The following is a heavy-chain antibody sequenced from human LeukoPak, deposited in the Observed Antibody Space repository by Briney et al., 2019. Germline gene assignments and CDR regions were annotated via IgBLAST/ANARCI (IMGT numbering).Heavy chain of an antibody. J-gene: IGHJ6*02. V-gene: IGHV4-59*01. CDR2: IYYSGST. CDR1: SGSISSYY. D-gene: IGHD5-24*01. CDR3: ARDRVMARTAGNDYYGMDV. Sequence: SETLSLTCTVSSGSISSYYWSWIRQPPGKGLEWIGYIYYSGSTNYNPSLKSRVTISVDTSKNQFSLKLSSVTAADTAVYYCARDRVMARTAGNDYYGMDVWGQGTTVTVSS.